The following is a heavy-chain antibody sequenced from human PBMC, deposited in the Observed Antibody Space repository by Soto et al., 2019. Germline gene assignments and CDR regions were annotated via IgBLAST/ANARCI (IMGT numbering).Heavy chain of an antibody. J-gene: IGHJ5*02. CDR3: ARLLSGSYPSGFDP. CDR1: GGSISSTSYY. Sequence: QLQLQESGPGLVKPSETLSLTCTVSGGSISSTSYYWGWIRQPPGKGLEWIGSISYSGSTYYNPSLKSRVPISVDTSTTQFSLKLRSVTATDTAVYYCARLLSGSYPSGFDPWGQGTLVTVSS. CDR2: ISYSGST. V-gene: IGHV4-39*01. D-gene: IGHD1-26*01.